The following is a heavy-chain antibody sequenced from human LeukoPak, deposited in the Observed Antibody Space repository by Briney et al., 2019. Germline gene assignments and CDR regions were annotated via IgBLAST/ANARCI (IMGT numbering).Heavy chain of an antibody. CDR1: GGSISSGGYY. V-gene: IGHV4-31*03. CDR2: IYYSGST. D-gene: IGHD3-22*01. Sequence: SETLSLTCTVSGGSISSGGYYWSWIRQHPGKGLEWIGYIYYSGSTYYNPSLKSRATISVDTSKNQFSLKLSSVTAADTAVYYCARTYRPYYYDSSGYYCYFDYWGQGTLVTVSS. CDR3: ARTYRPYYYDSSGYYCYFDY. J-gene: IGHJ4*02.